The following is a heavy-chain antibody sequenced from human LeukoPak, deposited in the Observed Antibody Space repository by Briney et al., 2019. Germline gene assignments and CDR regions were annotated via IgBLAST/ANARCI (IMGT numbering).Heavy chain of an antibody. CDR3: ARDLYGSGSFPNDY. D-gene: IGHD3-10*01. J-gene: IGHJ4*02. CDR1: GYTFTGYY. CDR2: VNPNNGGT. Sequence: ASVKVSCKASGYTFTGYYLHWVRQAPGQGLEWMGCVNPNNGGTNYAQKFQGRVTMTRDTSISTAYMELSRLRSDDTAVYYCARDLYGSGSFPNDYWGQGTLVTVSS. V-gene: IGHV1-2*02.